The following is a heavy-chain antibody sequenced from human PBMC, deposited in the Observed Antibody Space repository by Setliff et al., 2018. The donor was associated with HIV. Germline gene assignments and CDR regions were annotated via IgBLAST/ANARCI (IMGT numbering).Heavy chain of an antibody. D-gene: IGHD3-22*01. J-gene: IGHJ5*02. CDR3: ARHAVPHYYDSSGPS. CDR2: IYSGGTT. Sequence: PSETLSLTCTVSGGSISSSSYYWGWIRQPPGKGLEWIGNIYSGGTTYYNSSLRSRGTKSVDTSKNQFSLKLNSVTASDTAVYYCARHAVPHYYDSSGPSWGPGTLVTVSS. CDR1: GGSISSSSYY. V-gene: IGHV4-39*07.